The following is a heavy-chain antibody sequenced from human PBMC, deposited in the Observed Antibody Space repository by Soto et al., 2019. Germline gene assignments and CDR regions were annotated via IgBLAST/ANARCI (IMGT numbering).Heavy chain of an antibody. CDR3: ARCIIAAAGTPPWFDP. J-gene: IGHJ5*02. CDR1: GGSISSYY. D-gene: IGHD6-13*01. CDR2: IYYSGST. V-gene: IGHV4-59*01. Sequence: SETLSLTCTVSGGSISSYYWSWIRQPPGKGLEWIGYIYYSGSTNYNPSLKSRVTISVDTSKNQFSLELSSVTAADTAVYYCARCIIAAAGTPPWFDPWGQGTLVTVSS.